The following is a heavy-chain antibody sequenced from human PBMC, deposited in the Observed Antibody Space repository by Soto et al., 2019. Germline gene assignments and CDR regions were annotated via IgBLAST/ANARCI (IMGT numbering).Heavy chain of an antibody. CDR1: EFTFFKYG. V-gene: IGHV3-30*04. CDR3: ARDRGYCTGGICYDNYNYYGMDV. D-gene: IGHD2-8*02. Sequence: PGGSLRLSCAASEFTFFKYGIHWVRQARGKGLEWVALISYDGSNEYYGESVKGRFTISRDNSEDTLFLQMNSLRPEDTAVYYCARDRGYCTGGICYDNYNYYGMDVWGQGTTVTVSS. J-gene: IGHJ6*02. CDR2: ISYDGSNE.